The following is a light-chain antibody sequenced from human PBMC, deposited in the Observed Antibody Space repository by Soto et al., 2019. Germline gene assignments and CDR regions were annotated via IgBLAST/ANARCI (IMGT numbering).Light chain of an antibody. V-gene: IGLV2-14*01. J-gene: IGLJ1*01. CDR1: ISDFVVYNY. CDR2: GVS. CDR3: SSHTISSALQV. Sequence: QSALTQPASVSGSPGQSITISSTGTISDFVVYNYVSWYQQHPGKAPKLMIYGVSNRPSGVSNRFSGSKSGNTASLTISGLQADDEADYYCSSHTISSALQVFGTGTKVTVL.